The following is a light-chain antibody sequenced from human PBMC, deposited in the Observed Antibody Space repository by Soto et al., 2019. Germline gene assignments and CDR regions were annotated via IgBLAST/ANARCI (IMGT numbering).Light chain of an antibody. CDR2: ATS. CDR3: QQSFTTPS. Sequence: DIQMTQSPSSLSASVGDRVTLTCRASQSISSYLNWYQQKPGTVPXXLIYATSNLQSGVPSRLSGRGFGTDFTLTISSMQPEDSATYYCQQSFTTPSFGQGTRMEIK. J-gene: IGKJ5*01. V-gene: IGKV1-39*01. CDR1: QSISSY.